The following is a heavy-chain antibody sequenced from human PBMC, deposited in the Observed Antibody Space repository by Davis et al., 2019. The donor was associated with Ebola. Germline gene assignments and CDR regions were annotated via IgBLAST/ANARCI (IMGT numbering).Heavy chain of an antibody. D-gene: IGHD6-13*01. J-gene: IGHJ4*02. Sequence: PGGSLRLSCKGSGYSFTSYWIVWVRQMPGKGLEWMGIIYPGDSDTRYSPSFQGQVSISADKSISTAYLQWSSLKASDTAMYYCAREQQLVKDFDYWGQGTLVTVSS. CDR2: IYPGDSDT. V-gene: IGHV5-51*01. CDR1: GYSFTSYW. CDR3: AREQQLVKDFDY.